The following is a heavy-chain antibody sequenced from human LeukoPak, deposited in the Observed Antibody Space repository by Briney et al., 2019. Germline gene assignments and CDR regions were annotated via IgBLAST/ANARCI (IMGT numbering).Heavy chain of an antibody. CDR1: GFTFSSYG. CDR2: IWYDGSSK. J-gene: IGHJ4*02. CDR3: AREGPRGNSQFDY. V-gene: IGHV3-33*01. Sequence: GGSLRLSCAASGFTFSSYGMHWVRQAPGKGLEWVALIWYDGSSKYYTDSVKGRLTISRDNSKNTLYLQMNSLRAEDTAIYYCAREGPRGNSQFDYWGQGTLVTVSS. D-gene: IGHD2/OR15-2a*01.